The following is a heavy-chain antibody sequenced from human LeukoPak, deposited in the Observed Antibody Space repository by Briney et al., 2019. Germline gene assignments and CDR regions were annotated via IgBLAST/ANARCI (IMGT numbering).Heavy chain of an antibody. Sequence: GGSLRLSCAASGFTFSDYYMSWIRQAPGKGLEWVSYISSSGSTIYYADSVKGRFTISRDNAKNSLYLQMNSLRAEDTAVYYCARAYYYGSYNWFDPWGQGTLVTVSS. V-gene: IGHV3-11*01. CDR1: GFTFSDYY. D-gene: IGHD3-10*01. CDR3: ARAYYYGSYNWFDP. J-gene: IGHJ5*02. CDR2: ISSSGSTI.